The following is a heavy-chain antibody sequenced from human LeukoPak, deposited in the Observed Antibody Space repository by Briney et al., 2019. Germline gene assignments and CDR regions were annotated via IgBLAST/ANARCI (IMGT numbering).Heavy chain of an antibody. CDR1: GFTFSNYG. J-gene: IGHJ4*02. CDR3: AKDRYHYDSSGYLPTLDFDY. Sequence: PTGGSLRLSCAASGFTFSNYGMHWVRQAPGKGLEWVAIISYDGSNKYYADSVKGRLTISRDNSKNTLYLQMNSLRAEDTAVYYCAKDRYHYDSSGYLPTLDFDYWGQGTLVTVSS. CDR2: ISYDGSNK. D-gene: IGHD3-22*01. V-gene: IGHV3-30*18.